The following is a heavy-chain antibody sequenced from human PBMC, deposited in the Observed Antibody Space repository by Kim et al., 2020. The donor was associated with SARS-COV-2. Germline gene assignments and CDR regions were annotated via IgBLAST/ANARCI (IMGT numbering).Heavy chain of an antibody. CDR3: TRDPNALDC. CDR2: ISSTITTI. V-gene: IGHV3-48*02. CDR1: GFTFSSYS. J-gene: IGHJ4*02. Sequence: GGSLRLSCAASGFTFSSYSMNWVRQAPGKGLEWISYISSTITTIHYADSVKGRFTISRDNAKNSLYLQMSSLRDDDTALYYCTRDPNALDCWGQGTLVTVSS. D-gene: IGHD2-2*01.